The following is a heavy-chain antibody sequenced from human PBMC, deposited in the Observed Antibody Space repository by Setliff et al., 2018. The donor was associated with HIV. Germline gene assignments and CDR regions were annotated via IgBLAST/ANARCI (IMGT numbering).Heavy chain of an antibody. CDR2: IYYSGST. J-gene: IGHJ5*02. Sequence: PSETLSLTCAVSGYSISSGYYWTWIRQPPGKGLEWIGYIYYSGSTNYNTSLKSRVTMSVDRSKNQFSLRLTSVTAADTAMYYCARVARVHPFDPWGQGTLVTVSS. CDR3: ARVARVHPFDP. CDR1: GYSISSGYY. V-gene: IGHV4-61*01.